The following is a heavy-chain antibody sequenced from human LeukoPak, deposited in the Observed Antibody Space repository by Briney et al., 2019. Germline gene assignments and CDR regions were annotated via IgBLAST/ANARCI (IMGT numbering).Heavy chain of an antibody. J-gene: IGHJ4*02. CDR1: GFTFNKDD. CDR2: VTANGANT. CDR3: AKVPWGSLNMIVV. Sequence: GGSLRLSCVGSGFTFNKDDINWVRQAPGKGLEWVSGVTANGANTFYADSVKGRFTVARDNSMNTLYLQMNSLRVEDTAVYYCAKVPWGSLNMIVVWGQGTLVTVS. V-gene: IGHV3-23*01. D-gene: IGHD3-22*01.